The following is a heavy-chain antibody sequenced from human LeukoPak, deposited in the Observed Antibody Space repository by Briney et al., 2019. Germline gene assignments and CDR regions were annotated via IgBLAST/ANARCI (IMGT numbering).Heavy chain of an antibody. CDR3: ARTGGSGGSCYPT. Sequence: ASVKVSCKASGYTFTSYYMHWVRQAPGQGLEWMGWINPNSGGTNYAQKFQGRVTMTRDTSISTAYMELSRLRSDDTAVYYCARTGGSGGSCYPTWGQGTLVTVSS. D-gene: IGHD2-15*01. CDR1: GYTFTSYY. J-gene: IGHJ5*02. CDR2: INPNSGGT. V-gene: IGHV1-2*02.